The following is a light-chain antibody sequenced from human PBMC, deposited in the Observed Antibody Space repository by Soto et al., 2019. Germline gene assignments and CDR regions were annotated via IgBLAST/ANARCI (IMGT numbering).Light chain of an antibody. V-gene: IGKV1-27*01. J-gene: IGKJ4*01. CDR1: QGISNY. Sequence: DIQMTQSPSSLSASVGDRVSITCRASQGISNYLAWYQQKPGKPPKLLIYAASNLPSVVPSRFSGSGAGSHFTLTIGSLQPEDVPSYYCQKYNSAPATFGGGTKVDI. CDR2: AAS. CDR3: QKYNSAPAT.